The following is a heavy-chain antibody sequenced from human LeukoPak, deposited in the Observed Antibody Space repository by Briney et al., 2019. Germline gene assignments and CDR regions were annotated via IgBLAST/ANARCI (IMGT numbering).Heavy chain of an antibody. CDR2: IYYSGST. CDR3: ARAAGYYGSGTNHWFDP. V-gene: IGHV4-59*12. Sequence: SGTLSLTCTVSGGSISSYYWSWIRQPPGKGLEWIGYIYYSGSTNYNPSLKSRVTISVDTSKNQFSLKLSSVTAADTAVYYCARAAGYYGSGTNHWFDPWGQGTLVTVSS. J-gene: IGHJ5*02. CDR1: GGSISSYY. D-gene: IGHD3-10*01.